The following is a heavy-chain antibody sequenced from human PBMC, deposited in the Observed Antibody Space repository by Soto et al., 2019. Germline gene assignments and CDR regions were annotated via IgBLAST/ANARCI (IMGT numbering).Heavy chain of an antibody. CDR3: VRDDYGIFPY. D-gene: IGHD3-10*01. V-gene: IGHV1-2*02. J-gene: IGHJ4*02. CDR1: GYSISAYY. CDR2: IDPKNGGT. Sequence: QVQLVQSGTEVKKPGASVKVSCQASGYSISAYYIHWVRQAPGQGLEWMGWIDPKNGGTVSAQKFQGRLTMTRDTSISTVYMDLSVLTSDDTALYYCVRDDYGIFPYWGQGSLVTVSS.